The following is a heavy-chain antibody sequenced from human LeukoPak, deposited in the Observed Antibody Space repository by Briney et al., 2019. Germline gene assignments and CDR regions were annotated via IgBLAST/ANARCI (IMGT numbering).Heavy chain of an antibody. CDR2: IGPTGSDR. CDR1: GLTFSTSG. V-gene: IGHV3-21*06. D-gene: IGHD1-14*01. J-gene: IGHJ4*02. Sequence: GGSLRLSCTASGLTFSTSGFNWVRQAPGQGLEWVASIGPTGSDRYHPDSIKGRFTISRDNANNFLYLQMNSLRAEDTAVYYCATETNGRHYDYWGQGTLLTVSS. CDR3: ATETNGRHYDY.